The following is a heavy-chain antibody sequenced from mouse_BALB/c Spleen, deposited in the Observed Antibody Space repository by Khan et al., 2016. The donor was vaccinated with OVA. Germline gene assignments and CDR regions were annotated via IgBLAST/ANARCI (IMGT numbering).Heavy chain of an antibody. CDR3: AREGLRRYYDN. J-gene: IGHJ2*01. D-gene: IGHD2-4*01. V-gene: IGHV3-8*02. Sequence: EVKLEESGPSLVKPSQTLSLTCSVTGDSITSGYWNWIRKFPGNKLEYMGYISYSGSTYYNPSLKRRISITRDTSKNQYYLQLNSVTTEDTATYYCAREGLRRYYDNWGKSTTLTVSS. CDR2: ISYSGST. CDR1: GDSITSGY.